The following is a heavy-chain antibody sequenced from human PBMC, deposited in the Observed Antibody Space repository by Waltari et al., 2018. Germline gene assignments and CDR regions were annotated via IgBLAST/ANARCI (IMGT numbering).Heavy chain of an antibody. J-gene: IGHJ4*02. D-gene: IGHD3-22*01. CDR1: GGSISSYY. V-gene: IGHV4-59*01. Sequence: QVQLQESGPGLVKPSETLSLTCTVSGGSISSYYWSWIRQPPGKGLEWIGYIYYSGSTNHNPSPKSRVTISVDTSKNQFSLKLSSVTAADTAVYYCARAGYDSSGYYVLVDYWGQGTLVTVSS. CDR3: ARAGYDSSGYYVLVDY. CDR2: IYYSGST.